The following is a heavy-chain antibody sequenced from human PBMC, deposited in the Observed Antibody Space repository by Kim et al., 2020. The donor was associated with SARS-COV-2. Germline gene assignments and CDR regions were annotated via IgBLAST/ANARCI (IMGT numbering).Heavy chain of an antibody. J-gene: IGHJ6*02. V-gene: IGHV1-69*13. Sequence: SVKVSCKASGGTFSSYAISWVRQAPGQGLEWMGGIIPIFGTANYAQKFQGRVTITADESTSTAYMELSSLRSEDTAVYYCAGGPGYCSSTSCLLKPDYYYYYGMDVWGQGTTVTVSS. CDR2: IIPIFGTA. D-gene: IGHD2-2*01. CDR3: AGGPGYCSSTSCLLKPDYYYYYGMDV. CDR1: GGTFSSYA.